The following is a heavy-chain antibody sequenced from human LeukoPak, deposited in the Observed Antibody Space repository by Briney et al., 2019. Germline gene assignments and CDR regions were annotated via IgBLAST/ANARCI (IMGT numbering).Heavy chain of an antibody. CDR2: TRYDGNNK. J-gene: IGHJ4*02. CDR3: AKDPTHFRVWDDYDNTRLNY. Sequence: GGSLRLSCAASGFIFSNYGMHWVRQAPGKGLEWVAFTRYDGNNKYYADSVKGRFTISRDNSKNTVYLQMNSLRAEDTAVYYCAKDPTHFRVWDDYDNTRLNYWGQGTLVTVSS. V-gene: IGHV3-30*02. D-gene: IGHD3-22*01. CDR1: GFIFSNYG.